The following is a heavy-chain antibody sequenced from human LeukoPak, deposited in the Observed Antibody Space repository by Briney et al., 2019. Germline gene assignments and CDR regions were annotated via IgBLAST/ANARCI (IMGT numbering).Heavy chain of an antibody. Sequence: SETLSLTCTVSGGSISNKYWSWIRQPPGKGLEWIGYIYYSGSTNYNPSLKSRVTILVDTSKNQFSLKLSSVTAADTAVYYCARDNWQLVLWGQGTLVTVSS. CDR1: GGSISNKY. J-gene: IGHJ4*02. CDR2: IYYSGST. D-gene: IGHD6-13*01. CDR3: ARDNWQLVL. V-gene: IGHV4-59*01.